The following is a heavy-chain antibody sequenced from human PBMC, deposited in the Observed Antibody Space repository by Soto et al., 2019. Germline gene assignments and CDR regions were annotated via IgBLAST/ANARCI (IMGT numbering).Heavy chain of an antibody. CDR3: AGTTSLQWYYMDV. J-gene: IGHJ6*03. D-gene: IGHD1-7*01. Sequence: SQTLSLTCAISGGSVSSNSAAWNWIRQSSSRGLEWLGRTYYRSRRYNDYAVSVKSRITVNPDTSKNQFSLHLNSVTPEDTAVYYCAGTTSLQWYYMDVWDKGTTVTVS. CDR2: TYYRSRRYN. V-gene: IGHV6-1*01. CDR1: GGSVSSNSAA.